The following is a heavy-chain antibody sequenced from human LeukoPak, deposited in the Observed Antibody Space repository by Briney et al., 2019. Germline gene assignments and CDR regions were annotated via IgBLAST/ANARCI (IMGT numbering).Heavy chain of an antibody. J-gene: IGHJ6*03. CDR3: ARGVGSGPKYYYYMDV. Sequence: ASVKVSCKASGYTFTSYDINWVRQPTGQGLEWMGWMNPNSGNTGYAQKFQGRVTMTRNTSISTAYMELSSLRSEDTAVYYCARGVGSGPKYYYYMDVWGKGTTVTISS. V-gene: IGHV1-8*01. CDR2: MNPNSGNT. CDR1: GYTFTSYD. D-gene: IGHD3-10*01.